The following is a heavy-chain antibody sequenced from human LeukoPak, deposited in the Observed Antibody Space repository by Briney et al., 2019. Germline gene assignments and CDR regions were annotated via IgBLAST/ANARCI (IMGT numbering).Heavy chain of an antibody. J-gene: IGHJ6*03. CDR2: INPNSGGT. CDR1: GYTFTGYY. Sequence: ASVKVSCKASGYTFTGYYMHWVRQAPGQGLEWMGWINPNSGGTNYAQKFQGRVTMTRDTSISTAYMELSRLRSDDTAVYYCARDHSNDFWTGSGPLYYMDVWGKGTTVTVSS. D-gene: IGHD3/OR15-3a*01. V-gene: IGHV1-2*02. CDR3: ARDHSNDFWTGSGPLYYMDV.